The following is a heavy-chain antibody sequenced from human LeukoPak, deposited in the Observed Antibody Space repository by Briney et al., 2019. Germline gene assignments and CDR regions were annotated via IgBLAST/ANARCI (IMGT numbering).Heavy chain of an antibody. Sequence: PGGSLRLSCAASGFTFSSYGMSWVRQAPGKGLEWVSAISGSGGSTYYADSVKGRFTISRDNSKNTLYLQMNSLRAEDTAVYYCAKGRVLRGVTDYWGQGTLVTVSS. CDR2: ISGSGGST. J-gene: IGHJ4*02. CDR1: GFTFSSYG. CDR3: AKGRVLRGVTDY. V-gene: IGHV3-23*01. D-gene: IGHD3-10*01.